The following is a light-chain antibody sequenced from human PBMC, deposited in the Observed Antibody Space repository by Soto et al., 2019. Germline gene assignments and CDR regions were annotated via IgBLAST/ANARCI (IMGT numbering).Light chain of an antibody. CDR3: ISYTTRSALQV. J-gene: IGLJ1*01. CDR1: ISDFVLYNY. Sequence: QSVLTQPASVSGSPGQSITISCSGTISDFVLYNYVSWYQQHPGKAPKLMIYGVNNRPSGVSNRFSGAKSGNTASLTISGLPAGGEADYYCISYTTRSALQVFGTGTKLTVL. CDR2: GVN. V-gene: IGLV2-14*01.